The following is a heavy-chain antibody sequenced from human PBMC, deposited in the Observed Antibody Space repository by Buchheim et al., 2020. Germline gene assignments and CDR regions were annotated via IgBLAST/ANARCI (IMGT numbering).Heavy chain of an antibody. J-gene: IGHJ4*02. V-gene: IGHV4-39*01. CDR2: ILYNGNT. D-gene: IGHD5-24*01. CDR3: ATQRRDGYNFWDY. CDR1: GDSITSSSHY. Sequence: QLQLQESGPGLVKPSETLSLTCSVSGDSITSSSHYWGWIRQPPGKGLEWIGSILYNGNTYYNPSLKSRVTVFVDTPKNQFSLKLSSVTAADTAVYYYATQRRDGYNFWDYWGQGTL.